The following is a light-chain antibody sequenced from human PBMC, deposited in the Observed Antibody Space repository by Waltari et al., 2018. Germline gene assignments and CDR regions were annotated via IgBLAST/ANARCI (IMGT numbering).Light chain of an antibody. CDR3: CSYAGGSTFVV. CDR2: EVS. V-gene: IGLV2-23*02. Sequence: QSALTQPASVSVSPGQSITISCTGTSSVVEIYNLVSWYQQRPGKAPKLIIYEVSTRPSAVSNRFSGSNSGNTASLTLSGLQAEDEADYSCCSYAGGSTFVVFGGGTKLTVL. CDR1: SSVVEIYNL. J-gene: IGLJ2*01.